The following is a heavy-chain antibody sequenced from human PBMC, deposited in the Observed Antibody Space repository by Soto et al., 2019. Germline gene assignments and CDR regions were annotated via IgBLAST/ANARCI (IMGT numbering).Heavy chain of an antibody. CDR3: VGGSPFEY. Sequence: GSLVLSCAGSGFTFTSAWINWVRQAPGKGLEWVGRVKSKNDGGAIDYGTPVKGRFIISRDDSKNTAYLQMNSLKIEDTGVYYCVGGSPFEYWGQGTLVTVSS. J-gene: IGHJ4*02. CDR2: VKSKNDGGAI. V-gene: IGHV3-15*05. D-gene: IGHD1-26*01. CDR1: GFTFTSAW.